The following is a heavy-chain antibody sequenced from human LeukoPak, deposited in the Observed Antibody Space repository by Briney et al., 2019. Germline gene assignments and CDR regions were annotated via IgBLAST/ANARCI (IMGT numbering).Heavy chain of an antibody. CDR2: ISRTGDTT. J-gene: IGHJ4*02. V-gene: IGHV3-23*01. D-gene: IGHD3-22*01. CDR3: ASHHYYDSSGLDDYFDY. CDR1: GFTFSTYV. Sequence: GGSLSLSCAASGFTFSTYVMTWVRQAPGKGLEWVSSISRTGDTTYYADSVKGRFTISRDNSKNTLYLQMNSLRAEDTAVYYCASHHYYDSSGLDDYFDYWGQGTLVTVSS.